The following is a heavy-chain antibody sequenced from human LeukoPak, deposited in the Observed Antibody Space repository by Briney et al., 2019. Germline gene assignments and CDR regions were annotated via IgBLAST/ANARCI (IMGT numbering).Heavy chain of an antibody. V-gene: IGHV4-38-2*02. Sequence: SETLSLTCTVSGYSISSSYYWGWIRQPPGKGLEWIGEIYHSGSTNYNPSLKSRVTISVDKSKNQFSLKLSSLTAADTAVYYCANLIAAAGHFDYWGQGTLVTVSS. CDR1: GYSISSSYY. CDR2: IYHSGST. J-gene: IGHJ4*02. CDR3: ANLIAAAGHFDY. D-gene: IGHD6-13*01.